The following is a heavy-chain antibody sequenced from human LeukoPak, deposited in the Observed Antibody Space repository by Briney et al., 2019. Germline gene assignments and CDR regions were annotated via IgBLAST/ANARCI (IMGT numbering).Heavy chain of an antibody. CDR2: IYYSGST. Sequence: SETLSLTCTVSGGSISSSSYYWGWIRQPPGKGLEWIGSIYYSGSTYYNPSLKSRVTISVDTSKNQFSLKLSSVTAADTAVYYCARYGCSSTSCFYYYCYYMDVWGKGTTVTVSS. CDR1: GGSISSSSYY. V-gene: IGHV4-39*07. J-gene: IGHJ6*03. CDR3: ARYGCSSTSCFYYYCYYMDV. D-gene: IGHD2-2*01.